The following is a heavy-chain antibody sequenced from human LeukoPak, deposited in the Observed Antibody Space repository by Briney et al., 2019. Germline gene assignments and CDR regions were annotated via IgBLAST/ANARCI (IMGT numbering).Heavy chain of an antibody. CDR2: ISHSGST. Sequence: SETLSLTCTVSGYSISSVYYWGWIRQPPGKGLEWIGSISHSGSTYYNPSLKSRVTISVDTSKNHFSLKLSSVTAADTAVYYCARVRGSITMVRADYWGQGTLVTVSS. J-gene: IGHJ4*02. D-gene: IGHD3-10*01. CDR3: ARVRGSITMVRADY. CDR1: GYSISSVYY. V-gene: IGHV4-38-2*02.